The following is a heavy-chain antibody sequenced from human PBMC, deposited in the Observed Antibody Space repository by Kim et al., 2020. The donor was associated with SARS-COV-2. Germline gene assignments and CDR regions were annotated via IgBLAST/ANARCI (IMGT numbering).Heavy chain of an antibody. Sequence: SETLSLTCTVSGGSISSSSYYWGWIRQPPGKGLEWIGSIYYSGSTYYNPSLKSRVTISVDTSKNQFSLKLSSVTAADTAVYYCARLHWEEVDYWGQGTLVTVSS. J-gene: IGHJ4*02. D-gene: IGHD1-26*01. V-gene: IGHV4-39*01. CDR2: IYYSGST. CDR1: GGSISSSSYY. CDR3: ARLHWEEVDY.